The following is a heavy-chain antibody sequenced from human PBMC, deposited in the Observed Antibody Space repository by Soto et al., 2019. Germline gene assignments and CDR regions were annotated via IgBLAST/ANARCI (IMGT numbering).Heavy chain of an antibody. Sequence: WETLSLTCSIYSGSFSGYYWSWIRQPPGKGLEWIGEISQSGNTNYSPSLKSRVSISIDTSKKQFSLNLASVSAADTAVYYCARGGARDWFDPWGQGTLVTVSS. CDR2: ISQSGNT. V-gene: IGHV4-34*01. CDR3: ARGGARDWFDP. D-gene: IGHD3-16*01. J-gene: IGHJ5*02. CDR1: SGSFSGYY.